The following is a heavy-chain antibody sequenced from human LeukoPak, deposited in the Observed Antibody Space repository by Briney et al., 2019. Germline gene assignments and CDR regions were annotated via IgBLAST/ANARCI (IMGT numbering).Heavy chain of an antibody. CDR2: ITWNSGSI. V-gene: IGHV3-9*01. D-gene: IGHD3-10*01. Sequence: GGSLRLSCAASGFTVSDYHIDWVRQAPGKGLEWVSGITWNSGSIAYADSVKGRFTISRDNAKNSLYLQVNSLRSEDTALYYCAAGAGITRYWGQGTLVTVSS. CDR1: GFTVSDYH. CDR3: AAGAGITRY. J-gene: IGHJ4*02.